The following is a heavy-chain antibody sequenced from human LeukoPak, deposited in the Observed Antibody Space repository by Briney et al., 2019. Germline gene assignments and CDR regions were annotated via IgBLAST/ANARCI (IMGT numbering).Heavy chain of an antibody. Sequence: GGSLRLSCAASGFTFSTYWMNWGRQAPAQGLEGVANIKQHGSEKYYDDLVKGRFTISRDNAKNSLYLQMNSLRAEDTAVYYCARQLLNWNQEYDYWGQGTLVTVSS. J-gene: IGHJ4*02. V-gene: IGHV3-7*01. CDR3: ARQLLNWNQEYDY. CDR2: IKQHGSEK. D-gene: IGHD1-20*01. CDR1: GFTFSTYW.